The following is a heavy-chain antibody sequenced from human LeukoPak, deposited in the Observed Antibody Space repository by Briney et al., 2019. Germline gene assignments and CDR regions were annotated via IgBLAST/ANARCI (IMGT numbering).Heavy chain of an antibody. CDR3: ARSSYYDSSGYFDF. Sequence: ETLSLTCTVSGGSINSYYWSWIRQPPGKGLEWIGYIYYTGSTKYNPSLKSRVTMSVDTSKNQFSLKLSSVTAADTAIYYCARSSYYDSSGYFDFWGQGTLVTVSS. V-gene: IGHV4-59*01. J-gene: IGHJ4*02. CDR1: GGSINSYY. CDR2: IYYTGST. D-gene: IGHD3-22*01.